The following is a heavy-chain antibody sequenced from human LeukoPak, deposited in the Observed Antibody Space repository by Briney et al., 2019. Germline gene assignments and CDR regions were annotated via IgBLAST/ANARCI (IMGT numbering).Heavy chain of an antibody. D-gene: IGHD1-7*01. CDR3: ARDRMGEALGYNWNYFGWFDP. V-gene: IGHV3-30-3*01. CDR2: ISYDGSNK. J-gene: IGHJ5*02. CDR1: GFTFSSYA. Sequence: PGRSLRLSCAASGFTFSSYAMHWVRQAPGKGLEWVAVISYDGSNKYYADSVKGRFTISRDNSKNTLYLQMNSLRAEDTAVYYCARDRMGEALGYNWNYFGWFDPWGQGTLVTVS.